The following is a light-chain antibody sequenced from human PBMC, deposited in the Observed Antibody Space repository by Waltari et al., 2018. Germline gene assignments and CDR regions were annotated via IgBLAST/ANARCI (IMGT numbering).Light chain of an antibody. J-gene: IGKJ4*01. CDR2: KAS. CDR1: ESVKNN. Sequence: DVQLTHSPSTLPASVGGRVTITCRASESVKNNLAWYQHQPGKAPKVLVHKASRLESGVPARFSGSGYGTEFTLTISSLEPDDFATYYCQQYNTLPLTFGGGTKVEIK. V-gene: IGKV1-5*03. CDR3: QQYNTLPLT.